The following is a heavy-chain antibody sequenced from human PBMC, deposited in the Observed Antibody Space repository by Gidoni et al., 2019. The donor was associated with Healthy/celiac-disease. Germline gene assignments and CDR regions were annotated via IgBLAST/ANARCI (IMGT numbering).Heavy chain of an antibody. CDR1: GGSISSSNW. V-gene: IGHV4-4*02. Sequence: VQLQESGPGLVKPSGTLSLTCAVSGGSISSSNWWSWVRQPPGKGLEWIGEIYHSGSTNYNPSLKSRVTISVDKSKNQFSLKLSSVTAADTAVYYCARVGKHTIFGVVWRDYYYYYYMDVWGKGTTVTVSS. CDR2: IYHSGST. J-gene: IGHJ6*03. D-gene: IGHD3-3*01. CDR3: ARVGKHTIFGVVWRDYYYYYYMDV.